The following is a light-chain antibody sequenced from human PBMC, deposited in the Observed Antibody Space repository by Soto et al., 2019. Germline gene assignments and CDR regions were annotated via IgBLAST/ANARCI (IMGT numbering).Light chain of an antibody. CDR2: DAS. V-gene: IGKV3-11*01. Sequence: EIVLTQSPATLSLSPGERATLSCRASQSVSSSLAWYQQKPGQAPGLLIYDASSRATGIPARFSGSGSGTDFTLTISSLEPEDFAVYYCQQSSNWPPYTFGQGTKLEI. CDR1: QSVSSS. J-gene: IGKJ2*01. CDR3: QQSSNWPPYT.